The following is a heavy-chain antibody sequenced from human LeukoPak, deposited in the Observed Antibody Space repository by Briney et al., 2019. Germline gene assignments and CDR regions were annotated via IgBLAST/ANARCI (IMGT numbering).Heavy chain of an antibody. CDR2: ISWNSGSI. CDR1: GFTFDDYA. Sequence: GRSLRLSCAASGFTFDDYAMHWVRQAPGKGLEWVSGISWNSGSIGYADSVKGRFTISRDNAKNSLYLQMNSLRVEDTALYYCANDIWRYESSGSYPDWGQGTLVTVSS. J-gene: IGHJ4*02. CDR3: ANDIWRYESSGSYPD. D-gene: IGHD3-22*01. V-gene: IGHV3-9*01.